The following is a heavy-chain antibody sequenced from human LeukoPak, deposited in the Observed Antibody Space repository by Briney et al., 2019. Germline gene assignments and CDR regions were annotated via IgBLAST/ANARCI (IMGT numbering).Heavy chain of an antibody. CDR3: ARSSSSHPGFFDY. D-gene: IGHD6-19*01. CDR2: IWYDGSNK. V-gene: IGHV3-33*01. CDR1: GFTFSSYG. Sequence: GGSLRLSCAASGFTFSSYGMHWVRQAPGKGLEWVAVIWYDGSNKYYADSVKGRFTISRDNSKNTLYLQMNSLRAEDTAVYYCARSSSSHPGFFDYWGQGTLVTASS. J-gene: IGHJ4*02.